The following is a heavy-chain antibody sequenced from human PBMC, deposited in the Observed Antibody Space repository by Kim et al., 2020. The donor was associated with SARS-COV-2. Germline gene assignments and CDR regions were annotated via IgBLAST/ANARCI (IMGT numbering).Heavy chain of an antibody. Sequence: SRVTISVETSKNQFSLKLSSVTAADTAVYYCARDNGEDSSGYYHDAFDIWGQGTMVTVCS. CDR3: ARDNGEDSSGYYHDAFDI. J-gene: IGHJ3*02. D-gene: IGHD3-22*01. V-gene: IGHV4-39*07.